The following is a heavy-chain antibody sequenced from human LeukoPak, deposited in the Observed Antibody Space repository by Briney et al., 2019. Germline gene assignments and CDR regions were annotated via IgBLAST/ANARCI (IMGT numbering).Heavy chain of an antibody. Sequence: ASVKVSCKASGYTFTGYYMHWVRQAPGQGLEWMGRINPNSGGTNYAQKFQGRVTMTRDTSISTAYMELSRLRSDDTAVYYCARSLVTTPYYYYMDVWGKGTTVTVSS. D-gene: IGHD4-11*01. CDR3: ARSLVTTPYYYYMDV. J-gene: IGHJ6*03. CDR1: GYTFTGYY. V-gene: IGHV1-2*06. CDR2: INPNSGGT.